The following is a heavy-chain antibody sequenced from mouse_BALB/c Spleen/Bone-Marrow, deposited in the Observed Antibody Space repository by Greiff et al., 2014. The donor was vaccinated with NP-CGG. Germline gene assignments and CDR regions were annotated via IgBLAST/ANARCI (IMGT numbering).Heavy chain of an antibody. CDR2: IDTSDSYT. J-gene: IGHJ4*01. V-gene: IGHV1-69*01. CDR1: GYAFTDRW. Sequence: VQLQESGTELVMPGASVKMSCKASGYAFTDRWIHWVKQRPGQGLEWIGAIDTSDSYTNYNQEFKGKATLTVDESSSTAYIHLSSLTSEDSAVYYCARGGDDFSLAYWGQRTSVTVSS. CDR3: ARGGDDFSLAY. D-gene: IGHD2-4*01.